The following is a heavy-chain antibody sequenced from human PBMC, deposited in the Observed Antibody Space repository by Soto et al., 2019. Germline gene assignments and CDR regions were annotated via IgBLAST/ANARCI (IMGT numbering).Heavy chain of an antibody. D-gene: IGHD3-3*01. V-gene: IGHV4-34*01. J-gene: IGHJ5*02. CDR3: ATRITVFGLLIPPFDP. Sequence: ETLSVACTVYGVSVNVYYWNWIRQPPGKGLEWIGEINHTGGTHYNPSLKSRVTMSVDTSKNQFSLRLSSVTAADTAIYYCATRITVFGLLIPPFDPWGQGTQVTVYS. CDR2: INHTGGT. CDR1: GVSVNVYY.